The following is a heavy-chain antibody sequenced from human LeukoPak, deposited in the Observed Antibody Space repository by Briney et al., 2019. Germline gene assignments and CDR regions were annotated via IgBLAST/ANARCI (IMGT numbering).Heavy chain of an antibody. J-gene: IGHJ4*02. CDR3: AKDQLVFVVVPAATDY. D-gene: IGHD2-2*01. CDR1: GFTFSSYG. CDR2: IRYDGSNK. V-gene: IGHV3-30*02. Sequence: PGGSLRLSCAASGFTFSSYGMHWVRQAPGKGLEWVAFIRYDGSNKYHADSVKGRFTISRDNSKNTLYLQMNSLRAEDTAVYYCAKDQLVFVVVPAATDYWGQGTLVTVSS.